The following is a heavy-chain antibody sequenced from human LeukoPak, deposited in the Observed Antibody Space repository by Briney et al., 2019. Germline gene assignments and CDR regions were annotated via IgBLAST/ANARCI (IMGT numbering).Heavy chain of an antibody. CDR2: INHSGST. CDR1: GGSFSGYY. J-gene: IGHJ6*03. Sequence: PSETLSLICAVYGGSFSGYYWSWIRQPPGKGLEWIGEINHSGSTNYNPSLKSRVTISVDTSKNQFSLKLSSVTAADTAVHYCARAKYGYSSSWYGSTHYMDVWGKGTTVTVSS. V-gene: IGHV4-34*01. D-gene: IGHD6-13*01. CDR3: ARAKYGYSSSWYGSTHYMDV.